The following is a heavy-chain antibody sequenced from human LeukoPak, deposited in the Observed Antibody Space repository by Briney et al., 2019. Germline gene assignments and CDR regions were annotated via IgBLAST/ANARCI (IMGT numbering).Heavy chain of an antibody. CDR3: AGDGGSGTPRVYFDC. D-gene: IGHD3-10*01. CDR1: GFTFSGYG. Sequence: PGRSLRLSCAASGFTFSGYGMHWVRQTPGEGLEWVAFIWYDGSNKYYADSVKGRFTISRDNSKNTLYLQMNSLRAEDTAVYYCAGDGGSGTPRVYFDCWGQGTLVTVSS. CDR2: IWYDGSNK. J-gene: IGHJ4*02. V-gene: IGHV3-33*01.